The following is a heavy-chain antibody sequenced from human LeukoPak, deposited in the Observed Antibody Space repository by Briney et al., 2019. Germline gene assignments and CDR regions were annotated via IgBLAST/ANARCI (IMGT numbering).Heavy chain of an antibody. CDR3: AKEKAGITGNTWDY. V-gene: IGHV3-23*01. CDR2: IKGSAINT. CDR1: GFTFGSYA. D-gene: IGHD1-7*01. J-gene: IGHJ4*02. Sequence: GGSLRLSCAASGFTFGSYAMTWVRQAPGKGLEWVSAIKGSAINTYYTDSVKGRFTISRDNSKNTLYLQTNSLRAEDTAIYYCAKEKAGITGNTWDYWGPGTLVTVSS.